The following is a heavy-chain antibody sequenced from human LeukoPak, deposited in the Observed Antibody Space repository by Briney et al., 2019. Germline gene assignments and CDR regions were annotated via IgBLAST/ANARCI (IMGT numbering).Heavy chain of an antibody. CDR3: AREGLERPLDY. V-gene: IGHV4-34*01. D-gene: IGHD1-1*01. CDR1: GGSFSGYY. J-gene: IGHJ4*02. Sequence: SETLSLTCAVYGGSFSGYYWSWIRQPPGKGLEWIGEINHSGSTNYNPSLKSRVTISVDTSKNQFSLKLSSVTAADTAVYYCAREGLERPLDYCGQGTLVTVSS. CDR2: INHSGST.